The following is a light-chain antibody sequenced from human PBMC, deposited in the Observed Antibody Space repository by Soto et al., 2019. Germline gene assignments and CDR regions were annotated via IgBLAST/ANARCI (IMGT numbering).Light chain of an antibody. CDR3: QQRTTSPSIFT. CDR1: QSVSYF. Sequence: EIVLTQSPPTLSFSPGERATLSCRASQSVSYFLSCYQQKPGQAPRLLIHDASNRAAGVPARFSGTRSGTDITLTISSLEPEDSALYLCQQRTTSPSIFTFGPRTKVDIQ. V-gene: IGKV3-11*01. CDR2: DAS. J-gene: IGKJ3*01.